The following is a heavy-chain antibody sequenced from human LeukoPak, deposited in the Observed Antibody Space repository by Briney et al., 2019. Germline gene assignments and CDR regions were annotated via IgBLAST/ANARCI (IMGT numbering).Heavy chain of an antibody. J-gene: IGHJ6*02. CDR1: GGTFSSYA. V-gene: IGHV1-69*13. D-gene: IGHD2-2*01. CDR2: IIPTFGTA. Sequence: ASVKVSCKASGGTFSSYAISWVRQAPGQGLEWMGGIIPTFGTANYAQKFQGRVTITADESTSTAYMELSSLRSEDTAVYYCARVGCSSTSCLYYYGMDVWGQGTTVTVSS. CDR3: ARVGCSSTSCLYYYGMDV.